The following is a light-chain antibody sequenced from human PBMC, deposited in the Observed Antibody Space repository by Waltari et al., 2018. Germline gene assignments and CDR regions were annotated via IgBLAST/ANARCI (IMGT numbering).Light chain of an antibody. CDR1: SPNPGSNP. J-gene: IGLJ1*01. CDR2: SNS. V-gene: IGLV1-44*01. CDR3: ASWDDTLNGYV. Sequence: QSVLTPPPSASGTPGQRVTISCSGSSPNPGSNPANWSHPLPGTAPKPPIHSNSQRPSGVPARISGSKSGTSASLAISGLQSEDEAQYFCASWDDTLNGYVFGIGTKVTVL.